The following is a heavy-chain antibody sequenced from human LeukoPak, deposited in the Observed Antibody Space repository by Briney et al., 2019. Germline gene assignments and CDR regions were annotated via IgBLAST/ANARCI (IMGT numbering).Heavy chain of an antibody. CDR3: ARGQAPSYSGYGLGRPTNFDY. Sequence: SGTLSLTCAVSGGSISSSNWWSWVRQPPGKGLEWIGEIYHSGCTNYNPSLKSRVTISVDKSKNQFSLKLSSVTAADTAVYYCARGQAPSYSGYGLGRPTNFDYWGQGTLVTVST. CDR2: IYHSGCT. D-gene: IGHD5-12*01. CDR1: GGSISSSNW. J-gene: IGHJ4*02. V-gene: IGHV4-4*02.